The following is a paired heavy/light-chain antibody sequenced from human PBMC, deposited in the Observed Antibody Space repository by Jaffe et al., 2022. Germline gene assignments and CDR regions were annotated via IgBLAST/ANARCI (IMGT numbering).Light chain of an antibody. Sequence: QSALTQPRSVSGSPGQSVTISCTGTSSDVGGYNYVSWYQQHPGKAPKLMIYDVSKRPSGVPDRFSGSKSGNTASLTISGLQAEDEADYYCCSYAGSYTLGVFGGGTKLTVL. V-gene: IGLV2-11*01. CDR2: DVS. J-gene: IGLJ3*02. CDR3: CSYAGSYTLGV. CDR1: SSDVGGYNY.
Heavy chain of an antibody. CDR1: GFTFSSYW. CDR2: IKQDGSEK. V-gene: IGHV3-7*01. CDR3: VSLTPGYCSGGSCYRTYYFDY. D-gene: IGHD2-15*01. Sequence: EVQLVESGGGLVQPGGSLRLSCAASGFTFSSYWMSWVRQAPGKGLEWVANIKQDGSEKYYVDSVKGRFTISRDNAKNSLYLQMNSLRAEDTAVYWCVSLTPGYCSGGSCYRTYYFDYWGQGTLVTVSS. J-gene: IGHJ4*02.